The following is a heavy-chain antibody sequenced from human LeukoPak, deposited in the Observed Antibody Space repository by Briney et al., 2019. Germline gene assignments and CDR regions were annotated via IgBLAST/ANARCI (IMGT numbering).Heavy chain of an antibody. V-gene: IGHV1-3*01. D-gene: IGHD1-26*01. CDR3: ARDSGSGSNDY. Sequence: GGSLRLSCAASGFTFSSYAMHWVRQAPGQRLEWMGWINAGNGNTKYSQNFQGRVTFISNTSATTAFMELSSLRSEDAAVYYCARDSGSGSNDYWGQGTLVTVSS. CDR1: GFTFSSYA. CDR2: INAGNGNT. J-gene: IGHJ4*02.